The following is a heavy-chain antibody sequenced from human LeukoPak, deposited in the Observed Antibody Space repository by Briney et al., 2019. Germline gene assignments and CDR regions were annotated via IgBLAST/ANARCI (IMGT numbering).Heavy chain of an antibody. D-gene: IGHD1-26*01. Sequence: SETLSLTCAVYGGSFSGYYWSWIRQPPGKGLEWIGEINHSGSTNYNPSLKSRVTISVDTSKNQFSLKLSSVTAADTAVYCCARGLGPLDYWGQGTLVTVSS. V-gene: IGHV4-34*01. CDR3: ARGLGPLDY. CDR1: GGSFSGYY. J-gene: IGHJ4*02. CDR2: INHSGST.